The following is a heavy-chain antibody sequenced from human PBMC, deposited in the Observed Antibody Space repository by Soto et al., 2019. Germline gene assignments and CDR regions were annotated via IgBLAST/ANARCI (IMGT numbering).Heavy chain of an antibody. CDR3: ARVRYDFWSGRTYYYGMDV. V-gene: IGHV6-1*01. CDR2: TYYRSEWYN. Sequence: PSQTLSLTCAISGDGVSSNSAAWNLIRQSPSRGLEWLGRTYYRSEWYNDYAVSVKSRITINPDTSKNQFCLQPSSVTTEDTAVYSCARVRYDFWSGRTYYYGMDVWGQGTTVTVSS. J-gene: IGHJ6*02. D-gene: IGHD3-3*01. CDR1: GDGVSSNSAA.